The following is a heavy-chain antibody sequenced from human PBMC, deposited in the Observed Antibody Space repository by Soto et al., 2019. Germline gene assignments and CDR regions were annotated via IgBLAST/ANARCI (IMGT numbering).Heavy chain of an antibody. J-gene: IGHJ6*02. D-gene: IGHD2-2*02. V-gene: IGHV1-18*01. CDR1: GYTFTSYG. Sequence: ASVKVSCKASGYTFTSYGISWVRQAPGQGLEWMGWISAYNGNTNYAQKLQGRVTMTTDTSTSTAYMELSSLRSEDTAVYYCARTVVVPAAILGYYYYYGMDVWGQGTTVTVSS. CDR3: ARTVVVPAAILGYYYYYGMDV. CDR2: ISAYNGNT.